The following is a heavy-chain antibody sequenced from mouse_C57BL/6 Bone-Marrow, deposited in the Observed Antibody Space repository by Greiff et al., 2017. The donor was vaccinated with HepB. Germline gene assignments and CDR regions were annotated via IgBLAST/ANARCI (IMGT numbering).Heavy chain of an antibody. CDR2: ISSGSSTI. D-gene: IGHD1-1*01. CDR1: GFTFSDYG. J-gene: IGHJ1*03. CDR3: ARTLLRYEYFDV. V-gene: IGHV5-17*01. Sequence: EVKLMESGGGLVKPGGSLKLSWAASGFTFSDYGMHWVRQAPEKGLEWVAYISSGSSTIYYADTVKGPFTISIDNAKKTLFMQMTSLRSEDTAMYYCARTLLRYEYFDVWGTGTTVTVSS.